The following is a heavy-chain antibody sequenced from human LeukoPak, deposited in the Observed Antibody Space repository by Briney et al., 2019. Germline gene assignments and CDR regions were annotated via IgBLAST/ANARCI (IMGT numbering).Heavy chain of an antibody. D-gene: IGHD3-10*01. J-gene: IGHJ6*04. CDR1: GGTFSSYA. CDR3: ARAGRGSGSYYRQYYYGMDV. CDR2: IIPIFGTA. V-gene: IGHV1-69*06. Sequence: ASLKVSCKASGGTFSSYAISWVRQAPGQGLEWMGGIIPIFGTANYAQKFQGRVTITADKSTSTAYMELSSLRSEDTAVYYCARAGRGSGSYYRQYYYGMDVWGKGTTVTVSS.